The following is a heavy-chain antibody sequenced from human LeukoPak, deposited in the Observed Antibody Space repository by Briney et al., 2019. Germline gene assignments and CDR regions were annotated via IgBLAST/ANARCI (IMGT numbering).Heavy chain of an antibody. CDR1: GFTFSSYA. V-gene: IGHV3-23*01. J-gene: IGHJ5*01. Sequence: GGSLRLSCAASGFTFSSYAMSWVRQAPGKGLEWVASMCGTAGCTFYPDSVKGRFIISRDNFKNILYLQMNSLRAEDTAIYYCAKDRPNFHENSGHYYRRDGDSWGQGTLVTVSS. CDR2: MCGTAGCT. D-gene: IGHD3-22*01. CDR3: AKDRPNFHENSGHYYRRDGDS.